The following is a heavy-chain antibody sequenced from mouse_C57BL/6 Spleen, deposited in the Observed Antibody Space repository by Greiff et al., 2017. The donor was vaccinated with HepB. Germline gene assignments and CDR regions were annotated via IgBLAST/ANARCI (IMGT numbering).Heavy chain of an antibody. V-gene: IGHV5-4*03. CDR2: ISDGGSYT. D-gene: IGHD1-1*01. CDR1: GFTFSSYA. J-gene: IGHJ2*01. Sequence: EVMLVESGGGLVKPGGSLKLSCAASGFTFSSYAMSWVRQTPEKRLEWVATISDGGSYTYYPDNVKGRFTISRDNAKNNLYLQMSHLKSEDTAMYYCASNTVVEGDYLDYWGQGTTLTVSS. CDR3: ASNTVVEGDYLDY.